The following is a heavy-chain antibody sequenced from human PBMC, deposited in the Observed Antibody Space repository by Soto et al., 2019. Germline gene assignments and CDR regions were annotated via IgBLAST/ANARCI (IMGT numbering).Heavy chain of an antibody. D-gene: IGHD6-19*01. CDR1: GFTFSSYA. V-gene: IGHV3-30-3*01. J-gene: IGHJ4*02. CDR3: ARVLAVAGRAFDY. Sequence: GGSLRLSCAASGFTFSSYAMHWVRQAPGKGLEWVAVISYDGSNKYYADSVKGRFTISRDNSKNTLYLQMNSLRAEDTAVYYCARVLAVAGRAFDYWGQGTLVTVSS. CDR2: ISYDGSNK.